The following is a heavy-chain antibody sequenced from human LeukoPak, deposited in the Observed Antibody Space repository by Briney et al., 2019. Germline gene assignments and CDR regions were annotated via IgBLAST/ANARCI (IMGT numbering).Heavy chain of an antibody. CDR1: GYTFTVYY. CDR2: INTNSGGT. D-gene: IGHD3-10*01. CDR3: AREMVRGVIITENWFDP. V-gene: IGHV1-2*02. Sequence: ASVTVSFKASGYTFTVYYMHWVRQAPGQGLEWMGWINTNSGGTNYAQKFQGRVTMTRDTSISTAYMELSRLRSDDTAVYYCAREMVRGVIITENWFDPWGQGTLVTVSS. J-gene: IGHJ5*02.